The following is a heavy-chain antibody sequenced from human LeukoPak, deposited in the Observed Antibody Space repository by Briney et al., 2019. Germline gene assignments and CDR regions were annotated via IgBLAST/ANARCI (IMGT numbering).Heavy chain of an antibody. V-gene: IGHV4-59*08. CDR1: GGSISSYY. CDR3: ARGGYYYVLDAFDI. Sequence: SETLSLTCTVSGGSISSYYWSWIRQPPGKGLEWIRYIYYSGSTNYNPSLKSRVTISVDTSKNQFSLKLSSVTAADTAVYYCARGGYYYVLDAFDIWGQGTMVTVSS. J-gene: IGHJ3*02. D-gene: IGHD3-10*02. CDR2: IYYSGST.